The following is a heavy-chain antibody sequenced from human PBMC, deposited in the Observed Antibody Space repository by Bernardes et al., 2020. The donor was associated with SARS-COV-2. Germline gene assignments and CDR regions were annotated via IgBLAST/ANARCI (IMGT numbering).Heavy chain of an antibody. V-gene: IGHV4-34*01. CDR1: GGFFSDYY. Sequence: SEPLSLTCGVYGGFFSDYYWTWIRQSPGKGLEWIAEINHSENTNYNPSLRSRVTISVDTSKNQFSLELRSVTAADTAVYYCARAAYDAGGYYGLDYWGQGTLVTVSS. CDR3: ARAAYDAGGYYGLDY. CDR2: INHSENT. D-gene: IGHD3-22*01. J-gene: IGHJ4*02.